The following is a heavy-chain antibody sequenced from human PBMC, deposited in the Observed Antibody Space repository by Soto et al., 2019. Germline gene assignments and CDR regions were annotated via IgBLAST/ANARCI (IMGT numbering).Heavy chain of an antibody. CDR1: GGSISSYY. CDR2: IYYSGST. J-gene: IGHJ4*02. D-gene: IGHD3-22*01. Sequence: SETLSLTCTVSGGSISSYYWSWIRQPPGKGLEWIGYIYYSGSTNYNPSLKSRVTISVDTSKNQFSLKLSSVTAADTAVYYCAREPSYYDSSGSPFDYWGQGTLVTVSS. V-gene: IGHV4-59*01. CDR3: AREPSYYDSSGSPFDY.